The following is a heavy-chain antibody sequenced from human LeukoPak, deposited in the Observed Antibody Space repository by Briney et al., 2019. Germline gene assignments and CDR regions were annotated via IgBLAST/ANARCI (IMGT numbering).Heavy chain of an antibody. J-gene: IGHJ4*02. CDR3: ARDEVGATYFDY. Sequence: SGGSLRLSCAVSGFTFSSYSMNWVRQAPGKGLEWVSSISSSSSYIYYADSVKGRFTISRDNAKNSLYLQMNSLRAEDTAVYYCARDEVGATYFDYWGQGTLVTVSS. D-gene: IGHD1-26*01. CDR2: ISSSSSYI. V-gene: IGHV3-21*01. CDR1: GFTFSSYS.